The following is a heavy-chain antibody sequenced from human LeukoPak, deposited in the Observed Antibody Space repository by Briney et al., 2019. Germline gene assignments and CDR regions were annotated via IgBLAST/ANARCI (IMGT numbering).Heavy chain of an antibody. D-gene: IGHD2-2*01. CDR3: AKAKVPAAEYYYYMDV. V-gene: IGHV3-30*02. J-gene: IGHJ6*03. CDR2: IRYDGSNK. Sequence: GGSLRLSCAASGFTFSSYGMHWVRQAPGKGLEWVAFIRYDGSNKYYADSVKGRFTISRDNSKNTLYLQMNSLRAEDTAVYYCAKAKVPAAEYYYYMDVRGKGTTVTISS. CDR1: GFTFSSYG.